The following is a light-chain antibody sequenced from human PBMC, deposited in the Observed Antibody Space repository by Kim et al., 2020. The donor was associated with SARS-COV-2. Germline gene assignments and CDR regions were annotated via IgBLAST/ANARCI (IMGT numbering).Light chain of an antibody. Sequence: VSPGERATLSCRASQSISSNLAWYQQKPGQAPRLLIYGASTRATGIPARFSGSGSGTEFTLTISSLQSEDFAVYYCQQYNNWPLTFGGGTKVDIK. CDR3: QQYNNWPLT. J-gene: IGKJ4*01. CDR2: GAS. CDR1: QSISSN. V-gene: IGKV3-15*01.